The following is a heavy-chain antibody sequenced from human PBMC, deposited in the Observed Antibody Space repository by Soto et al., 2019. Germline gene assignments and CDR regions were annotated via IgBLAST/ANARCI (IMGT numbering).Heavy chain of an antibody. CDR3: ARDTYYYDTSGPHGNYYYGMDV. CDR1: GGSTSSYY. D-gene: IGHD3-22*01. Sequence: SETLSLTCTVSGGSTSSYYWSWIRQPAGKGLEWIGRIYTSGSTNYNPSLKSRVTMSVDTSKNQFSLKLSSVTAADTAVYYCARDTYYYDTSGPHGNYYYGMDVWGQGTTVTVSS. J-gene: IGHJ6*02. V-gene: IGHV4-4*07. CDR2: IYTSGST.